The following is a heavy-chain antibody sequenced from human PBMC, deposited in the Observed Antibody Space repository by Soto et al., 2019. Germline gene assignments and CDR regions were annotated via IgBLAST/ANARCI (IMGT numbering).Heavy chain of an antibody. J-gene: IGHJ6*02. V-gene: IGHV4-4*02. Sequence: SETLSLTCGVSGDSITTYKWWTWVRQTPGKGLEWIGEIYDSGNTRYNPSLRSRVTISKDTSKNELSLKLNSVTVADTAVYYCATCQLGEYYYAMDIWGQGTTVTVS. D-gene: IGHD7-27*01. CDR1: GDSITTYKW. CDR2: IYDSGNT. CDR3: ATCQLGEYYYAMDI.